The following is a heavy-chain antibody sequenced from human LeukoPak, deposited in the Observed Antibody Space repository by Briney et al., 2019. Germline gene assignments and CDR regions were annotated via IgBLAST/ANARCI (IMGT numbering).Heavy chain of an antibody. CDR1: GRSISSGSYY. V-gene: IGHV4-61*02. J-gene: IGHJ4*02. D-gene: IGHD1-26*01. Sequence: PSESLSLTWTVSGRSISSGSYYWSWIRQPAGKGLEWIGRIYTSGSTNYNPSLKSRVTISVDTSKNQFSLKLSSVTAADTAVYYCARHSGSYLPYFDYWGQGTLVTVSS. CDR3: ARHSGSYLPYFDY. CDR2: IYTSGST.